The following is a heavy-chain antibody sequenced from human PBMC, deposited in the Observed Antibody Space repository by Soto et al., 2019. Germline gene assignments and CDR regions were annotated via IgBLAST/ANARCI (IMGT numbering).Heavy chain of an antibody. CDR1: GYPFTSYY. CDR2: INPSGGST. J-gene: IGHJ6*02. Sequence: SVKVSCKASGYPFTSYYIHWVRQAPGQGLEWMGIINPSGGSTSYAQKFQGRVTMTRDTSTSTVYMELSSLRSEDTAVYYCARDHCSGGSCYPRSMDVWGQGTTVTVSS. V-gene: IGHV1-46*01. D-gene: IGHD2-15*01. CDR3: ARDHCSGGSCYPRSMDV.